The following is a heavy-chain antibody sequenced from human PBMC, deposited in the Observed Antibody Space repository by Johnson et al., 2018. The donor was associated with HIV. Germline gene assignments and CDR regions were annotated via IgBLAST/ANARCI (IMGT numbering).Heavy chain of an antibody. V-gene: IGHV3-66*01. J-gene: IGHJ3*02. Sequence: VQLVESGGGLVRPGGSLRLSCAASEFSVSGNYMTWVRQAPGKGLEWVSVIHGGGSIYYEDSVKGRFTISRDNSKNTLYLQMNSLRAEDTAVYYCASFGAEAGLGGAFHIWGQGTMVTVTS. CDR2: IHGGGSI. CDR3: ASFGAEAGLGGAFHI. CDR1: EFSVSGNY. D-gene: IGHD6-19*01.